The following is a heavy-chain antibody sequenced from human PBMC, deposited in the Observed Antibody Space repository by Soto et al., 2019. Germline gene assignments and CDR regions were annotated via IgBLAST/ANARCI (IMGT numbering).Heavy chain of an antibody. V-gene: IGHV3-23*01. CDR2: ISGSDGST. CDR3: AKNMIVVVVAATFDY. Sequence: GGSLRLSCAASGFTFSSYAMSWVRQAPGKGLEWVSAISGSDGSTYYADSVKGRFTISRDNSENTLYLQMNSLRAEDTAVYYSAKNMIVVVVAATFDYWGKGTRVTVSS. J-gene: IGHJ4*02. D-gene: IGHD2-15*01. CDR1: GFTFSSYA.